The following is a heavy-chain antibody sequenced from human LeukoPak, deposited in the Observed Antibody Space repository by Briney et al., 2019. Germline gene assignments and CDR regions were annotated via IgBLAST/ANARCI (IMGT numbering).Heavy chain of an antibody. Sequence: SETLSLTCTVSGGSTSSYYWSWIRQPPGKGLEWIGYIYYSGSTNYNPSLKSRVTISVDTSKNQFSLKLSSVTAADTAVYYCAGYPYYSSPLDAFDIWGQGTMVTVSS. D-gene: IGHD3-10*01. V-gene: IGHV4-59*01. CDR2: IYYSGST. CDR3: AGYPYYSSPLDAFDI. J-gene: IGHJ3*02. CDR1: GGSTSSYY.